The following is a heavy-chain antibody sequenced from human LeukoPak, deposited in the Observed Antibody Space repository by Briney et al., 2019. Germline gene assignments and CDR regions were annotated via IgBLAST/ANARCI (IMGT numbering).Heavy chain of an antibody. CDR3: ARTRQGYYSDY. J-gene: IGHJ4*02. CDR2: ISSSGDST. CDR1: GFMFSGYS. V-gene: IGHV3-21*01. D-gene: IGHD2-15*01. Sequence: GGSLRLSCAASGFMFSGYSMNWVRQAPGKGVEWVSWISSSGDSTYYADSVKGRFTISRDNAKNSLSLQMDRLRDEDTAVYYCARTRQGYYSDYWGQGTLVTVSS.